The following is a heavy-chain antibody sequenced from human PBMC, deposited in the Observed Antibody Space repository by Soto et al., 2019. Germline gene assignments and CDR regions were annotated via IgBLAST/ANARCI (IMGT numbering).Heavy chain of an antibody. CDR2: TDSDGTFT. CDR1: GFTFSTYW. CDR3: ARVVVVILAGYYYAVDV. D-gene: IGHD3-22*01. Sequence: PGGSLRLSCVASGFTFSTYWMHWVRQTPGEGLVWVSHTDSDGTFTTYADSVKGRFTISRDNAKSTLYLQMNSLRAEDTGVYYCARVVVVILAGYYYAVDVWGRGTTGTVS. J-gene: IGHJ6*02. V-gene: IGHV3-74*01.